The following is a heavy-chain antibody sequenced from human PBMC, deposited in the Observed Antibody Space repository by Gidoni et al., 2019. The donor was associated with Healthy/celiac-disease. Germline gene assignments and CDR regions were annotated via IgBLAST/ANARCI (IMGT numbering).Heavy chain of an antibody. D-gene: IGHD3-10*01. CDR3: ARALWFGGSGAFDI. V-gene: IGHV3-66*01. CDR2: IYSGGST. Sequence: EVQLVASGGGLVQPGGSLRLSCAASGFPVSSNYMSWVRQPPGKGLEWVSVIYSGGSTYYADSVKGRFTSSRDNSKNTLYLQMNSLRAEDTAVYYCARALWFGGSGAFDIWGQGTMVTVSS. J-gene: IGHJ3*02. CDR1: GFPVSSNY.